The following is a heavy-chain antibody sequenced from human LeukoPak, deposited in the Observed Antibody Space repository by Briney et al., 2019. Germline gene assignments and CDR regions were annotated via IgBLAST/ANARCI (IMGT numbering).Heavy chain of an antibody. J-gene: IGHJ4*02. CDR3: ARGRYYHDTSGYSVRDY. CDR1: GFTFDDYS. Sequence: GSSLRLSCEASGFTFDDYSMHWVRQAPGKGLEWVSSISWNSNSIDYADSVKGRFTISRDNAKNSLYLQLNSLRSDDMALYYCARGRYYHDTSGYSVRDYWLQETRVSVPT. CDR2: ISWNSNSI. V-gene: IGHV3-9*03. D-gene: IGHD3-22*01.